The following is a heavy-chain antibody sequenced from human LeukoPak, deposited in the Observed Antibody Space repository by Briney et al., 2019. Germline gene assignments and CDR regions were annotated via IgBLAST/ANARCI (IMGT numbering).Heavy chain of an antibody. D-gene: IGHD6-19*01. CDR2: IGSSSSPI. CDR3: ARDGHSSGWYRPH. CDR1: GFTFSSYS. Sequence: GGSLRLSCAASGFTFSSYSMNWVRQAPGKGLEWISYIGSSSSPIYYADSVKGRFTISRDNARNSLYLQMNSLRDEDTAVYYCARDGHSSGWYRPHWGKGTLVTVSS. J-gene: IGHJ4*02. V-gene: IGHV3-48*02.